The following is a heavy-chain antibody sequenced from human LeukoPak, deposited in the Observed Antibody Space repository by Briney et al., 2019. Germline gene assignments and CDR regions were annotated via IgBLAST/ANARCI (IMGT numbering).Heavy chain of an antibody. V-gene: IGHV1-2*02. CDR1: GNTLTGYY. CDR2: INPNSGGT. CDR3: ARAPIRWLQPDNWFDP. J-gene: IGHJ5*02. Sequence: ASVTVSCKASGNTLTGYYMHWVRQAPGQGLEWMGWINPNSGGTNYAQKFQGRVTMTRDTSISTAYMELSRLTSDDTAVYYCARAPIRWLQPDNWFDPWGQGTLVTVSS. D-gene: IGHD5-24*01.